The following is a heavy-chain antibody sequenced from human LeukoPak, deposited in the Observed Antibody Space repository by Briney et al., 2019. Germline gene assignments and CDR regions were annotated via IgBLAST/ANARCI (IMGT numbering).Heavy chain of an antibody. V-gene: IGHV3-7*01. CDR3: ARDLQGYSSGWYRGDY. CDR1: GFTFRTYW. D-gene: IGHD6-19*01. CDR2: IKQDGSEK. J-gene: IGHJ4*02. Sequence: GGSLRLSCAASGFTFRTYWMSWVRQAPGKGLEWVANIKQDGSEKYYVDSVKGRFTISRDNAMNSLYLQMKSLRAEDTAVYYCARDLQGYSSGWYRGDYWGQGTLVTVSS.